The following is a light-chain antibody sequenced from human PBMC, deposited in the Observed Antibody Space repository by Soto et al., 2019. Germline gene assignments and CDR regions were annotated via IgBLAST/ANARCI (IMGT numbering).Light chain of an antibody. J-gene: IGKJ5*01. V-gene: IGKV3-20*01. CDR3: QQYGTSPT. Sequence: EIVLTHSPGTLSLSPWEIATLSCRASQSLSSTYLAWYQQKPGQAPRLLIYGASSRATGIPDRFSGGGSGTDFTLTISRLEPEDFAVYYCQQYGTSPTFGQGTRLEIK. CDR2: GAS. CDR1: QSLSSTY.